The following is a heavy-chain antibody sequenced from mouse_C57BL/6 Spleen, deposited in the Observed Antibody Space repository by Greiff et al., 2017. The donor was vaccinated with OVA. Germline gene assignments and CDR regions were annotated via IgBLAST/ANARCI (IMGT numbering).Heavy chain of an antibody. CDR3: VRQEANYYAMDY. CDR1: GFSFNTYA. D-gene: IGHD1-1*01. V-gene: IGHV10-1*01. CDR2: IRSKSNNYAT. J-gene: IGHJ4*01. Sequence: EVQLVESGGGLVQPKGSLKLSCAASGFSFNTYAMNWVRQAPGKGLEWVARIRSKSNNYATYYADSVKDRFTISRDDSESMLYLQMNNLKTEDTAMYYCVRQEANYYAMDYWGQGTSVTVSS.